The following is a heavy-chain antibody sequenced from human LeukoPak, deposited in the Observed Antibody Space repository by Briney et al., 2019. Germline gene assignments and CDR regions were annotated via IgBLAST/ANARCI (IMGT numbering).Heavy chain of an antibody. CDR1: GFTFSSHW. V-gene: IGHV3-74*01. J-gene: IGHJ4*02. CDR3: AREFPPNYNPLYYYDSSGYPDY. D-gene: IGHD3-22*01. CDR2: ITGDGTST. Sequence: QNGGSLRLSCAASGFTFSSHWMHWVRQAPGKGLVWVSRITGDGTSTSYADSVKGRFTISRDNSKNTLYLQMNSLRAEDTAVYYCAREFPPNYNPLYYYDSSGYPDYWGQGTLVTVSS.